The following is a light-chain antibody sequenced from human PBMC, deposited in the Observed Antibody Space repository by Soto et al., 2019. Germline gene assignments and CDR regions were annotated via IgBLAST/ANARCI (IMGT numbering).Light chain of an antibody. CDR1: RSVTGSY. Sequence: EMVWTQPPATLSLSPGERATLSCGASRSVTGSYLAWYQQKPGLAPRLLIYDASSRATGIPDRFSGSGSGTDFTLTISRLEPEDFAVYYCQQYGSSPYTFGQGTKLEIK. CDR2: DAS. V-gene: IGKV3D-20*01. CDR3: QQYGSSPYT. J-gene: IGKJ2*01.